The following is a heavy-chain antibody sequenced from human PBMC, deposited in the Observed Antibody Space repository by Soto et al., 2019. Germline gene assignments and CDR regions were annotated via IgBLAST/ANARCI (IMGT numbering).Heavy chain of an antibody. CDR1: GFTFSSYW. CDR3: ARDNIVVVPAATSGFDY. D-gene: IGHD2-2*01. V-gene: IGHV3-7*01. CDR2: IKQDGSEK. J-gene: IGHJ4*02. Sequence: HPGGSLRLSCAASGFTFSSYWMSWVRQAPGKGLEWVANIKQDGSEKYYVDSVKGRFTISRDNAKNSLYLQMNSLRAEDTAVYYCARDNIVVVPAATSGFDYWGQGTLVTVSS.